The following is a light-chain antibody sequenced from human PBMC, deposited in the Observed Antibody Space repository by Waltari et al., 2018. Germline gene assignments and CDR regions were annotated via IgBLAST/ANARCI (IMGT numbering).Light chain of an antibody. CDR2: GAS. CDR3: QQYNNWLPLT. Sequence: EIVLTQSPVILSVSPGERTTLSCRASQSITSNLAWYQQKPGQSPRLLIDGASIRAAGIPARFSGSGSGTEFTLTISSLQSEDFAVYYCQQYNNWLPLTFGGGTKVEIK. V-gene: IGKV3-15*01. J-gene: IGKJ4*01. CDR1: QSITSN.